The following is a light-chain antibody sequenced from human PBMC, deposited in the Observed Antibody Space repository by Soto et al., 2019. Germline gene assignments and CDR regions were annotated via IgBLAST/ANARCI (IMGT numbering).Light chain of an antibody. V-gene: IGKV3-11*01. CDR2: DVS. J-gene: IGKJ5*01. CDR3: QQRDYWQVT. Sequence: IVLTQSPATLSLSPWERATLSCRASQSVSSYLAWYQQKPGQAPRLLIYDVSNRATGIPARFSGSGSGTDFTLTISSLEPEDFAIYYCQQRDYWQVTFGQGTRLEIK. CDR1: QSVSSY.